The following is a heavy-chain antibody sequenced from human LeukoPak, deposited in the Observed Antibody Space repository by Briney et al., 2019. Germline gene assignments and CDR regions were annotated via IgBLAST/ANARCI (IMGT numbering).Heavy chain of an antibody. CDR3: ARGKPPLRFFDY. Sequence: PSETLSLTCAVYGGSFSGYYWSWIRQPPGKGLEWIGEINHSGSTNYNPSLKSRATISVDTSKNQFSLKLSSVTAADTAVYYCARGKPPLRFFDYWGQGTLVTVSS. V-gene: IGHV4-34*01. CDR1: GGSFSGYY. CDR2: INHSGST. J-gene: IGHJ4*02. D-gene: IGHD3-3*01.